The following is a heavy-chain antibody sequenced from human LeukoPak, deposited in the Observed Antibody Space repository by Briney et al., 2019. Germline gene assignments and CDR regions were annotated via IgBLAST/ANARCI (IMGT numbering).Heavy chain of an antibody. CDR1: GFTFSNYA. D-gene: IGHD6-13*01. J-gene: IGHJ4*02. CDR2: ISYDGSNK. V-gene: IGHV3-30-3*01. CDR3: ARDVTAAAGWGGGKDY. Sequence: PGGSLRLSCAASGFTFSNYAMHWVRQAPGKGLEWVAGISYDGSNKYYADSVKGRFTISRDNSKNTLYLQMNSLRAEDTAVYFCARDVTAAAGWGGGKDYWGQGTLVTVSS.